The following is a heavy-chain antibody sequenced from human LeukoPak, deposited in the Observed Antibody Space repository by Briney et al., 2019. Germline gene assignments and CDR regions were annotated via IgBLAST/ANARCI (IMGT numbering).Heavy chain of an antibody. Sequence: SETLSLTCTVSGGSISSYCWSWIRQPPGKGLEWIGYIYYSGSTNYNPSLKSRVTISVDTSKNQFSLKLSSVTAADTAVYYCARDLIDYYYGMDVWGQGTTVTVSS. CDR2: IYYSGST. CDR1: GGSISSYC. CDR3: ARDLIDYYYGMDV. D-gene: IGHD3-22*01. V-gene: IGHV4-59*01. J-gene: IGHJ6*02.